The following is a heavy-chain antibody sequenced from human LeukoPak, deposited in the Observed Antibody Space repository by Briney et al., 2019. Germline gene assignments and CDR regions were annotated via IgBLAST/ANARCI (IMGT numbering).Heavy chain of an antibody. V-gene: IGHV3-15*01. CDR1: GFTFSGSA. Sequence: GGSLRLSCAASGFTFSGSAMHWVRQAPGKGLEWVGRIKSKTDGGTTDYAAPVKGRFTISRDDSKNTLYLQMNSLKTEDTAVYYCTTGGDYGDYLFDYWGQGTLVTVSS. CDR2: IKSKTDGGTT. CDR3: TTGGDYGDYLFDY. D-gene: IGHD4-17*01. J-gene: IGHJ4*02.